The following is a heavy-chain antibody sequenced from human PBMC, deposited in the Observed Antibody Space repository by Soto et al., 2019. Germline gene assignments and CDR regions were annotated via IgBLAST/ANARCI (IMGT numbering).Heavy chain of an antibody. CDR3: PRLWGWSVDY. V-gene: IGHV4-59*08. CDR2: IYYSGST. D-gene: IGHD3-16*01. Sequence: QVQLQESGPGLVKPSETLSLTCTVSGGSISSYYWSWIRQPPGKGLEWIGYIYYSGSTNYNPSLKSRVTISVDTSKNQFALKLSPVTAADAAVYYCPRLWGWSVDYWGQGTLVTVSS. J-gene: IGHJ4*02. CDR1: GGSISSYY.